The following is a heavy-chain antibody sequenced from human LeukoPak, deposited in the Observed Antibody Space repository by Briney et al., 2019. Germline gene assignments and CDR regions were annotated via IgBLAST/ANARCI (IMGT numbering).Heavy chain of an antibody. CDR3: ATITMVRGVHFDY. CDR1: GYIPTELS. Sequence: ASVKVSCKVSGYIPTELSMHWVRQAPGKGLEWMGGFDPEDGETIYAQKFQGRVTMTEDTSTDTAYMELSSLRSEDTAVYYCATITMVRGVHFDYWGRGTLVTVSS. CDR2: FDPEDGET. D-gene: IGHD3-10*01. V-gene: IGHV1-24*01. J-gene: IGHJ4*02.